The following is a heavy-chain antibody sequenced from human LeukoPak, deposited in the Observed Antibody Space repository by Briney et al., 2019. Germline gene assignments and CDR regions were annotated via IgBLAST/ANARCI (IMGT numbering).Heavy chain of an antibody. D-gene: IGHD2-2*01. CDR2: IYHSGST. Sequence: PSETLSLTCTVSGYSISSGYYWGWIRQPPGKGLEWIGSIYHSGSTYYNPSLKSRVTISVDTSKNQFSLKLSSVTAADTAVYYCARVNCSSTSCYHAFDIWGQGTMVTVSS. CDR3: ARVNCSSTSCYHAFDI. CDR1: GYSISSGYY. V-gene: IGHV4-38-2*02. J-gene: IGHJ3*02.